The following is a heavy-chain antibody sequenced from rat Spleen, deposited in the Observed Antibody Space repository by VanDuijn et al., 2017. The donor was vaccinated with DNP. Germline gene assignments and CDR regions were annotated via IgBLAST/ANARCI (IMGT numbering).Heavy chain of an antibody. Sequence: EVQLVESGGGLVQPGRSLKLSGAASGFTFSNYGMAWVRQAPTKDLEWVASISTGGGNTYYRDSVKGRFTISRDNAKNTQYLQMDSLRSEDTATYYCARHPSMMVIITLFDYWGQGVMVTVSS. D-gene: IGHD1-12*03. J-gene: IGHJ2*01. CDR2: ISTGGGNT. V-gene: IGHV5S13*01. CDR1: GFTFSNYG. CDR3: ARHPSMMVIITLFDY.